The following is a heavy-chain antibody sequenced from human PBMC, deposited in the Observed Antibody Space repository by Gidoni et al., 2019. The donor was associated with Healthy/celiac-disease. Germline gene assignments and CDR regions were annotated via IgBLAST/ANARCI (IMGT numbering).Heavy chain of an antibody. CDR2: IYHSGST. J-gene: IGHJ4*02. CDR1: GGSISSSNW. D-gene: IGHD2-15*01. CDR3: ARAELLGYCSGGSCYYFDY. Sequence: QVQLQESGPGLVTPSGTLSLTCAVSGGSISSSNWWSWVRQPPGKGLEWIGEIYHSGSTNYNTSLKSRVTISIDKSKIQFSLRLSSVTAADTAVYYGARAELLGYCSGGSCYYFDYWGQGTLVTVSS. V-gene: IGHV4-4*02.